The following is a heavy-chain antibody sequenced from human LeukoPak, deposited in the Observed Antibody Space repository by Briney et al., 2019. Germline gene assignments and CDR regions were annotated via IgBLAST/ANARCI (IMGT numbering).Heavy chain of an antibody. D-gene: IGHD3-9*01. Sequence: SETLSLTCAVSGGSFSGYYWSWIRQPPGKGLEWIGEINHSGSANYNPSLKRRVTIEGDTHKTQFSLKLSSVTAADTAVYYCARALTYYDTFSLPVNPREAFDIWGQGTKVTCSS. J-gene: IGHJ3*02. CDR1: GGSFSGYY. CDR2: INHSGSA. V-gene: IGHV4-34*01. CDR3: ARALTYYDTFSLPVNPREAFDI.